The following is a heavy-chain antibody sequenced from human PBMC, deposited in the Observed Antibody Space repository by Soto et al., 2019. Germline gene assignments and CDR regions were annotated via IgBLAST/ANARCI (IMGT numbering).Heavy chain of an antibody. CDR3: ARVPLRYSSSHNFDS. D-gene: IGHD6-19*01. CDR1: GASVSSGSFY. Sequence: SETLSLTCSVSGASVSSGSFYWSWIRQPPGKGLEWIGFIYNNETFNYSPSLKSRVTLSVDTSKHQFSLKLSSVTAADTAVYYCARVPLRYSSSHNFDSWGQGALVTVSS. V-gene: IGHV4-61*01. CDR2: IYNNETF. J-gene: IGHJ4*02.